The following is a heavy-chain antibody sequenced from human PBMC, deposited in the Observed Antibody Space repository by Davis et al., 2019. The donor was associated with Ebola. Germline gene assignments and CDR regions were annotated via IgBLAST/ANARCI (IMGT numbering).Heavy chain of an antibody. CDR2: INHSGST. J-gene: IGHJ4*02. D-gene: IGHD3-16*02. CDR3: ARGGYDYVWGSYRWIDY. CDR1: GGSFSGYY. Sequence: SETLSLTCAVYGGSFSGYYWSWIRQPPGKGLEWIGEINHSGSTNYNPSLKSRVTISVDTSKNQFSLKLSSVTAADTAVYYCARGGYDYVWGSYRWIDYWGQGTLVTVSS. V-gene: IGHV4-34*01.